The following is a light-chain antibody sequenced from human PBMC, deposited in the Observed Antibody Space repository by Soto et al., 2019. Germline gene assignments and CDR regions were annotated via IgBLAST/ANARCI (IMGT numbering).Light chain of an antibody. J-gene: IGKJ1*01. Sequence: DIQMTQSPSTLSSSIGDRVTITCRASQTISSWLAWYQQKPGKAPKLLIYEAFNLESGVPSRFSGSGSGTEFTLTIFSLQPDDFATYYCQQYHSYPWTFGQGTTVAIK. CDR3: QQYHSYPWT. V-gene: IGKV1-5*03. CDR1: QTISSW. CDR2: EAF.